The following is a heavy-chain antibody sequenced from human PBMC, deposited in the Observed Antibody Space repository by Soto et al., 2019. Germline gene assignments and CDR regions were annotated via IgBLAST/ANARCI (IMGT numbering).Heavy chain of an antibody. V-gene: IGHV3-30-3*01. CDR2: ILYDGSNK. Sequence: GESLRLSCAASGFTFSSYAMHWVRQAPGKGLEWVAVILYDGSNKYYADSVRGRFTISRDNSKNTLYLQMNSLRAEDTAVYYCARDQKQWLVHDAFDIWGQGTMVTVSS. D-gene: IGHD6-19*01. CDR1: GFTFSSYA. CDR3: ARDQKQWLVHDAFDI. J-gene: IGHJ3*02.